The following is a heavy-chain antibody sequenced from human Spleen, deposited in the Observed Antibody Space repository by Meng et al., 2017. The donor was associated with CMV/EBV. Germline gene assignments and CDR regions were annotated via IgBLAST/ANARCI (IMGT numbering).Heavy chain of an antibody. D-gene: IGHD6-13*01. CDR3: ARVQAAAGTFDY. Sequence: GESLKISCAASGFTFSSYAMSWVRQAPGKGLEWVSGINWNGGSTGYADSVKGRFTISRDNAKNSLYLQMNSLRAEDTAVYYCARVQAAAGTFDYWGQGTLVTVSS. CDR1: GFTFSSYA. CDR2: INWNGGST. J-gene: IGHJ4*02. V-gene: IGHV3-20*04.